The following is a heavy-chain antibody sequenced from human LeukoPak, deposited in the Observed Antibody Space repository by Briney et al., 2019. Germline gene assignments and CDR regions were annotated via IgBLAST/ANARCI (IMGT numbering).Heavy chain of an antibody. CDR2: INPSGST. CDR3: ARGRHDITMIVVVMTSVSYYLDV. D-gene: IGHD3-22*01. CDR1: GGSFSGYH. Sequence: SETLSLTCAVYGGSFSGYHWTWIRQSPGKGLEWLGDINPSGSTCYNPSLKSRLTISVDTSKNQFSLKLRSVNAADTAVYYCARGRHDITMIVVVMTSVSYYLDVWGKGTTVTVS. V-gene: IGHV4-34*01. J-gene: IGHJ6*03.